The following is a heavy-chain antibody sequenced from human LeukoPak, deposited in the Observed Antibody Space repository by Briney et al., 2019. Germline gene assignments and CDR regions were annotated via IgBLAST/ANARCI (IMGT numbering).Heavy chain of an antibody. V-gene: IGHV4-59*01. CDR1: GGSINTYY. Sequence: SETLSLTCIVSGGSINTYYWHWIRQPPGKGREWFGYISYSGSTNYNPSLKSRVTITLDTSKTQFSLRLRSVTAADTAVYYCARSRNDYNSVAFGIWGQGTMVTVSS. CDR3: ARSRNDYNSVAFGI. CDR2: ISYSGST. D-gene: IGHD5-24*01. J-gene: IGHJ3*02.